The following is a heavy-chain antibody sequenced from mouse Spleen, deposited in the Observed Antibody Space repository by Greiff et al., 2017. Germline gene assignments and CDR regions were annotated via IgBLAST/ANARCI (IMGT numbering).Heavy chain of an antibody. CDR2: INPNNGGT. CDR3: ARSFYGNYGDAMDY. J-gene: IGHJ4*01. CDR1: GYTFTDYY. D-gene: IGHD2-1*01. Sequence: EVQLQQSGPELVKPGASVKISCKASGYTFTDYYMNWVKQSHGKSLEWIGDINPNNGGTSYNQKFKGKATLTVDKSSSTAYMELRSLTSEDSAVYYCARSFYGNYGDAMDYWGQGTSVTVSS. V-gene: IGHV1-26*01.